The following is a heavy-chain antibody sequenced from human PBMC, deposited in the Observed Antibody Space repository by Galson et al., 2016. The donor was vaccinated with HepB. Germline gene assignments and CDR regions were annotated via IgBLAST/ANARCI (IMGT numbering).Heavy chain of an antibody. CDR1: GFSLSSYW. D-gene: IGHD2-2*01. CDR2: MNWDWTTR. Sequence: SLRLSCAASGFSLSSYWMVRGRQAPGKGLVWVSGMNWDWTTRNYADSVGGRFTIARDNAKNTQYLKMDSLRADDTAVYYCAIASGAYCRSTNCPGSWGQGTLVTVSS. J-gene: IGHJ5*02. V-gene: IGHV3-74*01. CDR3: AIASGAYCRSTNCPGS.